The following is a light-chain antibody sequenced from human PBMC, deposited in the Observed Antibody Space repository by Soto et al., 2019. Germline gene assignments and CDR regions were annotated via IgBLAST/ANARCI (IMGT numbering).Light chain of an antibody. CDR1: SSDVGAYNY. Sequence: QSVLTQPASVSGSPGQSITISCTGTSSDVGAYNYVSWYHQHPGKVPKLMIYDVSNRPSGVSNRFSGSKSGNTASLTISGLQAEDEADYYCSSYTSDGTLVFGGGTKVTVL. CDR3: SSYTSDGTLV. V-gene: IGLV2-14*03. J-gene: IGLJ2*01. CDR2: DVS.